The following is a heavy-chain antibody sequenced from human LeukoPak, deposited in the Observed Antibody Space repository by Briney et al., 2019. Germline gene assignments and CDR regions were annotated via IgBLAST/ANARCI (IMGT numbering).Heavy chain of an antibody. V-gene: IGHV4-59*01. CDR1: GGSISSFY. CDR3: ARDPMATTELRD. Sequence: SETLSLTCTVSGGSISSFYWSWIRQPPGKGLEYIGYIYNSGSTNYSPSLKSRVTISVDTSKNQFSLKLSSVTAADTAVYYCARDPMATTELRDWGQGTLVTVSS. CDR2: IYNSGST. J-gene: IGHJ4*02. D-gene: IGHD1-7*01.